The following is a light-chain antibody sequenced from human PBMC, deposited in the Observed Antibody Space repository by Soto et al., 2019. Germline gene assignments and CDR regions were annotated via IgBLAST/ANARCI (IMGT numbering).Light chain of an antibody. CDR2: EGS. Sequence: QSVLTQSPSVSAAPGQKVTISCSGSSSNIGNNYVSWYQQLPGTAPKLLIYEGSKRPSEISHRFSGSKSGNTASLTISGLQAEDEADYHCCSYAGSNTVLFGGGTKLTVL. CDR3: CSYAGSNTVL. CDR1: SSNIGNNY. J-gene: IGLJ2*01. V-gene: IGLV2-23*03.